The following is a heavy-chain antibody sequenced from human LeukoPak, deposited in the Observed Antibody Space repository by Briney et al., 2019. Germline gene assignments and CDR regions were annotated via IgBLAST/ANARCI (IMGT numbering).Heavy chain of an antibody. J-gene: IGHJ5*02. Sequence: PSETLSLTCTVSGGSISSYYWSWIRQPPGKGLEWIGYIYYSGSTNYNPSLKSRVTISVDTSKNQFSLKLSSVTAADTAVYYCARDSREMPLGYCSSTSCYASRWFDPWGQGTLVTVSS. D-gene: IGHD2-2*01. CDR1: GGSISSYY. CDR3: ARDSREMPLGYCSSTSCYASRWFDP. V-gene: IGHV4-59*01. CDR2: IYYSGST.